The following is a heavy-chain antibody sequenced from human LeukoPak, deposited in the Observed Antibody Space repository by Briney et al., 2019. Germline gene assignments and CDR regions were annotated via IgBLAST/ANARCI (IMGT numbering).Heavy chain of an antibody. V-gene: IGHV4-34*01. CDR3: ARGYYDYSNWFDP. Sequence: SETLSLTCAVYGGSFSGYYWSWIRQPPGKGLEWIGEINHSGSTNYNPSLKSRVTISVDTSKNQFSLKLSSVTAADTAVYYCARGYYDYSNWFDPWGQGTLVTVSP. CDR1: GGSFSGYY. D-gene: IGHD4-11*01. J-gene: IGHJ5*02. CDR2: INHSGST.